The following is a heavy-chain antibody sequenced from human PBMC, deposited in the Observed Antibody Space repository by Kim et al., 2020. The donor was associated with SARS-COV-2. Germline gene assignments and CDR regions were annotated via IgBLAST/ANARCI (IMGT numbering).Heavy chain of an antibody. D-gene: IGHD3-3*01. Sequence: SETLSLTCTVSGGSISSGDYYWSWIRQPPGKGLEWIGYIYYSGSTYYNPSLKSRVTISVDTSKNQFSLKLSSVTAADTAVYYCARAKRITIFGVITHFDPWGQGTLVTVSS. CDR2: IYYSGST. J-gene: IGHJ5*02. CDR1: GGSISSGDYY. V-gene: IGHV4-30-4*01. CDR3: ARAKRITIFGVITHFDP.